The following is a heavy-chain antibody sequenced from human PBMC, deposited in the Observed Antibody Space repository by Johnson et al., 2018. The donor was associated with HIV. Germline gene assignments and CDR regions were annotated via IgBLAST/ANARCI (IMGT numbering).Heavy chain of an antibody. V-gene: IGHV3-11*04. Sequence: VQLVESGGVVVQPGGSLRLSCAASGFTFDDYAMHWIRQAPGKGLEWVSYISSSGNTIYYADSVKGRFTISRDTAKNSLSLQINSLRAEDTAVYYCARAGQQWLADAFDIWGQGTMVTVSS. D-gene: IGHD6-19*01. CDR1: GFTFDDYA. CDR3: ARAGQQWLADAFDI. CDR2: ISSSGNTI. J-gene: IGHJ3*02.